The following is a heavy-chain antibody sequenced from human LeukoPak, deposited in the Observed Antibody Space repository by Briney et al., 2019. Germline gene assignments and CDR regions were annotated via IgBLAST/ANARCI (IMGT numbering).Heavy chain of an antibody. CDR1: GYTFTSYG. D-gene: IGHD3-10*01. V-gene: IGHV1-18*04. CDR3: VRDRVRGVRCLDP. Sequence: GASVKVSFKASGYTFTSYGISWVRQAPGQGLEWMGLINANNGNTNYAQKLQGRVTMTTDTSTSTAYMELRRLRSDDTAVCFCVRDRVRGVRCLDPWGQGTLVTVSS. CDR2: INANNGNT. J-gene: IGHJ5*02.